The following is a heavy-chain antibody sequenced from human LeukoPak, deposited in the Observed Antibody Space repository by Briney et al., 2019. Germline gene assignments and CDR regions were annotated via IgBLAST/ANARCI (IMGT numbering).Heavy chain of an antibody. Sequence: SVKVSCKASGGTFSCYAISWVRQAPGQGLEWMGRIIPILGIANYAQKFQGRVTITADESTSTAYMELSSLRSEDTAVYYCAARDYYDSSGSITGYYGMDVWGQGTTVTVSS. V-gene: IGHV1-69*04. D-gene: IGHD3-22*01. CDR3: AARDYYDSSGSITGYYGMDV. CDR2: IIPILGIA. CDR1: GGTFSCYA. J-gene: IGHJ6*02.